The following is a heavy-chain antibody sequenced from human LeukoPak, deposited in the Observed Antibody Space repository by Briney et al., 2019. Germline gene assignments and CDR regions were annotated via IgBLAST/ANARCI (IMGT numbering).Heavy chain of an antibody. D-gene: IGHD6-6*01. CDR1: GGSISSYY. J-gene: IGHJ6*03. CDR3: ARYSSSSPDYYYYYYMDV. Sequence: SETLSLXCTVSGGSISSYYWSWIRQPPGKGLEWIGYIYYSGSTNYNPSLKSRVTISVDTSKNQFSLKLSSVTAADTAVYYCARYSSSSPDYYYYYYMDVWGKGTTVTVSS. CDR2: IYYSGST. V-gene: IGHV4-59*01.